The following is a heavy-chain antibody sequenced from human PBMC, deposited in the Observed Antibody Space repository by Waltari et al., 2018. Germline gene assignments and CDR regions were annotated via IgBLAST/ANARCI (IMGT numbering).Heavy chain of an antibody. Sequence: VQLVQSGAEVKKPGASVKVSCKASGYSFTSYDVNWVRRATGQGLEWMGWINPHSGEVGYTQRFQGRITMTRNTSINTVYMELSSLTADDTATYYCSDSSGPWGQGTLVTVSS. CDR2: INPHSGEV. CDR3: SDSSGP. D-gene: IGHD3-22*01. J-gene: IGHJ5*02. CDR1: GYSFTSYD. V-gene: IGHV1-8*01.